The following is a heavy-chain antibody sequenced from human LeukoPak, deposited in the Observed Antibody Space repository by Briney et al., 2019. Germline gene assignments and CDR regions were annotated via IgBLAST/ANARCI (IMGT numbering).Heavy chain of an antibody. J-gene: IGHJ4*02. CDR2: ISSSGDTI. Sequence: PGGSLRLSCAASGFTLSHYYMTWIRQAPGKGQEWLSCISSSGDTIYYADSVKGRFTVSRDNAENSLYLQMNSLRAEDTAMYYCARQGSEIDYWGQGTLVTVSS. V-gene: IGHV3-11*01. CDR3: ARQGSEIDY. CDR1: GFTLSHYY.